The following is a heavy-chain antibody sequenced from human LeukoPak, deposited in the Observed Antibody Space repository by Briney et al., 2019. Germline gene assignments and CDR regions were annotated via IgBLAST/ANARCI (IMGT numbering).Heavy chain of an antibody. CDR3: ARGGGLDV. J-gene: IGHJ6*02. CDR1: GCTFSSYW. V-gene: IGHV3-7*03. Sequence: GGSLRLSCAASGCTFSSYWMNWARQAPGKGLEWVASINHNGNVNYYVDSVKGRFTISRDNAKNSLYLQMSNLRAEDTAVYFCARGGGLDVWGQGATVTVSS. CDR2: INHNGNVN. D-gene: IGHD3-16*01.